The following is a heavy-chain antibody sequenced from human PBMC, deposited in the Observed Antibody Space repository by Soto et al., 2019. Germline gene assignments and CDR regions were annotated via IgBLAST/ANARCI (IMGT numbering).Heavy chain of an antibody. CDR1: GFTFSSYA. CDR3: AKDPIEWIQLWGIFDY. D-gene: IGHD5-18*01. Sequence: GGSLRLSCAASGFTFSSYAMSWVRQAPGKGLEWVSAISGSGGSTYYADSVKGRFTISRDNSKNTLYLQMNSLRAEDTAVYYCAKDPIEWIQLWGIFDYWGQGTLVTVSS. CDR2: ISGSGGST. J-gene: IGHJ4*02. V-gene: IGHV3-23*01.